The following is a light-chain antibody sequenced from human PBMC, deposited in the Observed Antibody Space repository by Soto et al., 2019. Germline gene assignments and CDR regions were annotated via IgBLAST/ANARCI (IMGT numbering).Light chain of an antibody. V-gene: IGLV2-11*01. CDR1: SSNFVVGKY. Sequence: QSVLTQPRSVSGTPGQSVAISCTGTSSNFVVGKYVAWYQKHPGKAPSLVIFDFNKRPSGVPDRFSGSKSGNTASLTISGLQAEDEADYSSCSYIGHYIYVFGPGTKGTVL. CDR2: DFN. CDR3: CSYIGHYIYV. J-gene: IGLJ1*01.